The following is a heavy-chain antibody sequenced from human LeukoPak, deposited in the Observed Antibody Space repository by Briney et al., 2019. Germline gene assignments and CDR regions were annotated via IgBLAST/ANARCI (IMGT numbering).Heavy chain of an antibody. V-gene: IGHV1-46*01. Sequence: GASVKVSCKASGYTFTSYFMHWVRQAPGQGLAWMGIINPSGGSTSYAQKFQGRATMTRHTSTSAVYMALRSLRSEDTAVYYCARSNRDGYNPFDYWGQGTLATVSS. J-gene: IGHJ4*02. D-gene: IGHD5-24*01. CDR1: GYTFTSYF. CDR2: INPSGGST. CDR3: ARSNRDGYNPFDY.